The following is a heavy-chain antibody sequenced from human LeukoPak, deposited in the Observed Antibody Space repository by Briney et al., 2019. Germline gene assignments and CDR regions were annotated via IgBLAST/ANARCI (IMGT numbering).Heavy chain of an antibody. CDR2: IYTSGST. J-gene: IGHJ3*02. Sequence: SETLSLTCAVYGGSFSGYYWSWIRQPPGKGLEWIGYIYTSGSTNYNPSLKSRVTISVDTSKNQFSLKLSSVTAADTAVYCCARPRIDYGDYDAFDIWGQGTMVTVSS. CDR3: ARPRIDYGDYDAFDI. D-gene: IGHD4-17*01. CDR1: GGSFSGYY. V-gene: IGHV4-4*09.